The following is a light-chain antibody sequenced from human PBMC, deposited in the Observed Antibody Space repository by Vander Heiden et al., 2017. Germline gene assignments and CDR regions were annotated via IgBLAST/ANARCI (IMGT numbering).Light chain of an antibody. CDR1: QSISSY. V-gene: IGKV1-39*01. J-gene: IGKJ2*01. CDR2: AAS. Sequence: DIQMTQSPSSLSASVGDRVTITCRASQSISSYLNWYQQKPGKAPKLLIYAASSLQSGVPSRFSGSGSGTDFTLTISSLQPEDFATYYCQQSYSNLPMYTFGQGTKLEIK. CDR3: QQSYSNLPMYT.